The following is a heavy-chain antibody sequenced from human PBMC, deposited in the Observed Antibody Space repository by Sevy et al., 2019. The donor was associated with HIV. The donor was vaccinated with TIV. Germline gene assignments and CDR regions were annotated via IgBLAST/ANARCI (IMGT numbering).Heavy chain of an antibody. CDR3: AREGCSKPHDY. CDR1: GFTFSNYA. D-gene: IGHD2-2*01. J-gene: IGHJ4*02. Sequence: GGSLRLACAASGFTFSNYAMRWVRQAPGKGLEWVSTFSFGCGKINYADSVKGRLTISRDNSKNTLYLQMNSLRAEDTALYYCAREGCSKPHDYWGQGTLVTVSS. CDR2: FSFGCGKI. V-gene: IGHV3-23*01.